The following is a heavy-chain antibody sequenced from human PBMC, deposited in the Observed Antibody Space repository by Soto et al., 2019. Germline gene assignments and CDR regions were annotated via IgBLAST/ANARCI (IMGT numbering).Heavy chain of an antibody. CDR3: AEMYYYDSSGYYFDDAFDI. Sequence: GGSLRLSCAASGFTFSSYSMNWVRQAPGKGLEWVSSISSSSYIYYADSVKGRFTISRDNSKNTLYLQMNSLRAEDTAVYYCAEMYYYDSSGYYFDDAFDIWGQGTMVTVSS. V-gene: IGHV3-21*01. CDR2: ISSSSYI. J-gene: IGHJ3*02. D-gene: IGHD3-22*01. CDR1: GFTFSSYS.